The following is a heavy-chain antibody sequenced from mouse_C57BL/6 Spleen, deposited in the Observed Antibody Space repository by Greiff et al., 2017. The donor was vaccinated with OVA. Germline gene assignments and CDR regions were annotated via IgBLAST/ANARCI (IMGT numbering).Heavy chain of an antibody. CDR2: IDPENGDT. J-gene: IGHJ3*01. D-gene: IGHD3-2*02. V-gene: IGHV14-4*01. CDR3: TTSAQATGSYAMDY. Sequence: EVQLQQSGAELVRPGASVKLSCTASGFNIKDDYMHWVKQRPEQGLEWIGWIDPENGDTEYASKFQGKATITADTASNTAYLQLSSLTSEDTAVYYCTTSAQATGSYAMDYWGQGTLVTVSA. CDR1: GFNIKDDY.